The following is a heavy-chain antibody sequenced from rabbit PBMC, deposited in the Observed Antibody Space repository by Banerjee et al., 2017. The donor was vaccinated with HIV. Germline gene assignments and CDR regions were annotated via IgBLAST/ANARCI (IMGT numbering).Heavy chain of an antibody. CDR1: GFDFSSDA. CDR3: ARDLAGVVGWNLNL. D-gene: IGHD4-1*01. J-gene: IGHJ4*01. Sequence: QEQLVESGGGLVQPEGSLTLTCKASGFDFSSDAMCWVRQAPGKGLEWIGITYNGDGSTYYASWAKGRFTISKTSSTTVTLQMTSLTAADTATYFCARDLAGVVGWNLNLWGQGTLVTVS. V-gene: IGHV1S47*01. CDR2: TYNGDGST.